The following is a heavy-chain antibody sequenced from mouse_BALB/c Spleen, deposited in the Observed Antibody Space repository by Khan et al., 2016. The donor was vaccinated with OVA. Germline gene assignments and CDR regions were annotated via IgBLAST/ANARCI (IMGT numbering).Heavy chain of an antibody. V-gene: IGHV1-9*01. CDR2: ILPGSGSS. Sequence: QVQLQQSGTELMKPGASVKISCKATGYKFSNYWIEWVKQRPGHGLEWIGEILPGSGSSNYNEKLRGKATFTIDASSNPAYMHLSSLTSEDSAVYYCARSDYGNCGPGTLVTVSA. CDR3: ARSDYGN. CDR1: GYKFSNYW. J-gene: IGHJ3*01. D-gene: IGHD2-1*01.